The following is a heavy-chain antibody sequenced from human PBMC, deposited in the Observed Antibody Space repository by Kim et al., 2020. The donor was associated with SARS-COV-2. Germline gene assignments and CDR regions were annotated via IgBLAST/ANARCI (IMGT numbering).Heavy chain of an antibody. J-gene: IGHJ6*02. Sequence: TKYADSEKGRLHISRDNSRNTLSLQMSGLRVDDTAVYYCARGPLLRYGMDVWGQGTTVTVS. V-gene: IGHV3-23*05. CDR3: ARGPLLRYGMDV. D-gene: IGHD4-17*01. CDR2: T.